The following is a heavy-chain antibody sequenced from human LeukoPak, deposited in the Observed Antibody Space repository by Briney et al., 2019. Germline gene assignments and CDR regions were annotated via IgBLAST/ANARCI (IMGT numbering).Heavy chain of an antibody. CDR2: MDKETNLYAT. V-gene: IGHV3-73*01. CDR3: TRDSGTYNWFDP. Sequence: PGGSLKLSCVASGFTFSDSAIHWVRQSSGKGLEWIGHMDKETNLYATALAASVKGRFTVSSADSKNTAYLHMNSLKTEDTALYYCTRDSGTYNWFDPWGQGTLVTVSS. D-gene: IGHD1-26*01. J-gene: IGHJ5*01. CDR1: GFTFSDSA.